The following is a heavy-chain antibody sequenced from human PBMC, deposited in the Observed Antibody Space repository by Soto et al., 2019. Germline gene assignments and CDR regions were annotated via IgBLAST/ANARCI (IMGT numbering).Heavy chain of an antibody. J-gene: IGHJ4*02. Sequence: QVQLVQSGAEVRQPASSVKVSCKTSGATFSSYAITWVRQAPGQGLEWMGGIVPTVDTSTYAQKFQGRVTINADKVTNTVYMELSSLRSDDTAVYYCVRVVAIPGYPDNWGQGTLVTVSS. CDR3: VRVVAIPGYPDN. D-gene: IGHD5-12*01. CDR1: GATFSSYA. V-gene: IGHV1-69*14. CDR2: IVPTVDTS.